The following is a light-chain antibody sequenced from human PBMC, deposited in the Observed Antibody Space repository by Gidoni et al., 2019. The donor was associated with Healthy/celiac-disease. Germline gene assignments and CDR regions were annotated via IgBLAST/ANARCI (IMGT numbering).Light chain of an antibody. V-gene: IGLV2-18*02. CDR3: SSYTSSSTWV. CDR2: EVS. CDR1: SSDVGSYNL. J-gene: IGLJ3*02. Sequence: QSALTQPPSVSGSPGPSGTISCTGTSSDVGSYNLVSWSQQPPGTAPTLMFYEVSNRPSGVPDRFSGSKSGNTASLTISGLQAEDEADYYCSSYTSSSTWVFGGGTKLTVL.